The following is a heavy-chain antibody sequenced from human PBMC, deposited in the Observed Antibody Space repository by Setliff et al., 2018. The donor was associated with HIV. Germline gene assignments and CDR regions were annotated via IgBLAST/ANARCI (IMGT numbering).Heavy chain of an antibody. D-gene: IGHD2-15*01. CDR2: IHASGKT. V-gene: IGHV4-4*09. J-gene: IGHJ4*02. CDR3: ATLDPSGGSFLAY. CDR1: GDTDFY. Sequence: SETLSLTCTVSGDTDFYWNWIRQPPGKGLEWIGYIHASGKTNYNPSLKSRVTISLDTSKMQFSLHLTSVTAADTAVYYCATLDPSGGSFLAYWGQGTLVTVSS.